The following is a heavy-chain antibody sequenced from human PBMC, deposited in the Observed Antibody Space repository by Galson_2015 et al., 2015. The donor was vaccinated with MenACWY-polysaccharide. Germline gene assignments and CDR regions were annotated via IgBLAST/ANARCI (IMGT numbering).Heavy chain of an antibody. CDR1: GYSFSSYD. CDR3: ARGGKYYYDSSGYLNLFVP. J-gene: IGHJ5*02. D-gene: IGHD3-22*01. Sequence: SVKVSCKASGYSFSSYDINWVRQTTGQGLEWMGWMNPNSGNTGYAQKFQGRVTMTRNTSISIAYMELSSLRSEDTAVYYCARGGKYYYDSSGYLNLFVPWGQGTLVTVSS. V-gene: IGHV1-8*01. CDR2: MNPNSGNT.